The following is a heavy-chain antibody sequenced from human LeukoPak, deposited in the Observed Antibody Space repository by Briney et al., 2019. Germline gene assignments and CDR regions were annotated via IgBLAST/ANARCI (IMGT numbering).Heavy chain of an antibody. V-gene: IGHV4-34*01. Sequence: SETLSLTCTVSGGSISSYYWSWIRQPPGKGLEWIGEINHSGSTNYNPSLKSRVTISVDTSKNQFSLKLSSVTAADTAVYYCARGTVYYYDSSGPLRYWGQGTLVTVSS. D-gene: IGHD3-22*01. CDR2: INHSGST. J-gene: IGHJ4*02. CDR1: GGSISSYY. CDR3: ARGTVYYYDSSGPLRY.